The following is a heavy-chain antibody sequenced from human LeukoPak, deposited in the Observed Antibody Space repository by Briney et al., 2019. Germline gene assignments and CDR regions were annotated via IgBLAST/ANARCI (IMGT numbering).Heavy chain of an antibody. CDR3: ARILITSQNIATRGTPSYYYYGMDV. Sequence: ASVKVSCKASGYTFTSYYMHWVRQAPGQGLEWMGGIIPIFGTANYAQKFQGRVTITADESTSTAYMELSSLRSEDTAVYYCARILITSQNIATRGTPSYYYYGMDVWGQGTTVTVSS. D-gene: IGHD1-14*01. CDR1: GYTFTSYY. CDR2: IIPIFGTA. V-gene: IGHV1-69*13. J-gene: IGHJ6*02.